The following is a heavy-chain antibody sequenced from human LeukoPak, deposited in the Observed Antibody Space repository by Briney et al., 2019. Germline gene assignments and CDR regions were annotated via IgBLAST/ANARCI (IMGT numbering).Heavy chain of an antibody. J-gene: IGHJ3*02. CDR2: IYYSGST. V-gene: IGHV4-59*12. D-gene: IGHD3-3*01. CDR3: ARDRERYYDFWSGYYGAFDI. Sequence: PSETLSLTCTVSGGSMSNYYWSWIRQPPGKGLEWIGYIYYSGSTNYNPSLKSRVTISVDTSKNQFSLKLSSVTAADTALYYCARDRERYYDFWSGYYGAFDIWGQGTMVTVSS. CDR1: GGSMSNYY.